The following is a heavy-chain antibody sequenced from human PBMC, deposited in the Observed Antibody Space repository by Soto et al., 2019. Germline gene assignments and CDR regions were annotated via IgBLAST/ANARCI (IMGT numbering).Heavy chain of an antibody. D-gene: IGHD2-2*01. Sequence: PSETLSLTCSVSGGSISYNSYYWGWIRQPPGKGLEWVGGIFYTGTTYYSPSLKDRVTMSVDTSKNSFSLNLTSVPAAATAGYFCARLVVVAPVANAGGQGTLVTVSA. CDR3: ARLVVVAPVANA. J-gene: IGHJ4*02. CDR1: GGSISYNSYY. CDR2: IFYTGTT. V-gene: IGHV4-39*02.